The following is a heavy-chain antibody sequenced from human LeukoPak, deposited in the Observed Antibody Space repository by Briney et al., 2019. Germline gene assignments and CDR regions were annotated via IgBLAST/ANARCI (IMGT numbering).Heavy chain of an antibody. J-gene: IGHJ4*02. CDR2: ITRSGRSA. CDR1: GFTFMTYE. V-gene: IGHV3-48*03. D-gene: IGHD3-16*01. CDR3: VRDAPKGGRVYFDH. Sequence: GGSLRLSCAASGFTFMTYEMKWVRQAPGKGVEWVAYITRSGRSADYADSVRGRFNIYRDNASSTLSLEITSLRAEDTATYYCVRDAPKGGRVYFDHWGRGTLVVVSS.